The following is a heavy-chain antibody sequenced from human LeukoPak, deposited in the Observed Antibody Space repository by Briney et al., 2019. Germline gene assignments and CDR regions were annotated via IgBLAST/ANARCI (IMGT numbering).Heavy chain of an antibody. Sequence: ASVKVSCRASGDTCTSYGISWVRQAPGQGLEWMGWISAYNGHTKYAQKSQGRVTLTTDTSTSTAYMELRSLRSDDTAVYYCARGSPPRRNYDSSGYYSYYFDYWGQGTLVTVSS. J-gene: IGHJ4*02. V-gene: IGHV1-18*01. D-gene: IGHD3-22*01. CDR3: ARGSPPRRNYDSSGYYSYYFDY. CDR2: ISAYNGHT. CDR1: GDTCTSYG.